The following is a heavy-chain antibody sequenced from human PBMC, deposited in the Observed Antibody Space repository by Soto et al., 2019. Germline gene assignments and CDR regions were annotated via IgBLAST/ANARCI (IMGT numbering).Heavy chain of an antibody. CDR3: ARDGRDGYNGYYYYGMDV. J-gene: IGHJ6*02. Sequence: SETLSLTCTVSGGSISSYYWIWIRQPPGKGLEWIGYIYYSGSTNYNPSLKSRVTISVDTSKNQFSLKLSSVTAADTAVYYCARDGRDGYNGYYYYGMDVWGQGTTVTVPS. CDR1: GGSISSYY. V-gene: IGHV4-59*01. CDR2: IYYSGST. D-gene: IGHD5-12*01.